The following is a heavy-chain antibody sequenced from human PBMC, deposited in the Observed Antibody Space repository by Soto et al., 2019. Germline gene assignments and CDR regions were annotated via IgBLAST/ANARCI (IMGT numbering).Heavy chain of an antibody. CDR1: GFTFSRYV. Sequence: PGGSLRLSCAASGFTFSRYVMYWVRQAPGKGLEYLSAISSNGGSTYYANSVKGRFTISRDNSKNTLYLQMGSLRAEDMAVYYCARETISWSYCFDYWGQGTLVTVSS. D-gene: IGHD1-26*01. CDR3: ARETISWSYCFDY. V-gene: IGHV3-64*01. CDR2: ISSNGGST. J-gene: IGHJ4*02.